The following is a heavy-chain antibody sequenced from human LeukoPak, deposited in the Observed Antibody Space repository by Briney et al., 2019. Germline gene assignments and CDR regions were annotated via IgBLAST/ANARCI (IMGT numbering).Heavy chain of an antibody. CDR2: IIPILGIA. CDR1: GYTFTSYD. V-gene: IGHV1-69*04. Sequence: ASVKVSCKASGYTFTSYDINWVRQAPGQGLEWMGRIIPILGIANYAQKFQGRVTITADKSTSTAYMELSSLRSEDTAVYYCAPYCSGGSCYSLVYWGQGTLVTVSS. D-gene: IGHD2-15*01. J-gene: IGHJ4*02. CDR3: APYCSGGSCYSLVY.